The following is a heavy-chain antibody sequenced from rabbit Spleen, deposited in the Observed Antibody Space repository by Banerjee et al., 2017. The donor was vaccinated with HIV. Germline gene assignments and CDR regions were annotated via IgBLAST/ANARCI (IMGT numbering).Heavy chain of an antibody. CDR1: GIDFSNYYD. D-gene: IGHD3-1*01. CDR3: ARDLNDLGWFLNL. Sequence: QEQLVEYGGDLVKPEGTLTLTCKASGIDFSNYYDACWVRQAPGKGLEWIGCMEVDSGGTAYASWAKGRFTISKVSSTTVTLHMTSLTVADTATYFCARDLNDLGWFLNLWGPGTLVTVS. J-gene: IGHJ4*01. V-gene: IGHV1S45*01. CDR2: MEVDSGGT.